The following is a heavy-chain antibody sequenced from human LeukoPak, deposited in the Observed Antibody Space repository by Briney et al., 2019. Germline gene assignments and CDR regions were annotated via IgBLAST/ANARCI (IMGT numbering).Heavy chain of an antibody. Sequence: PSETLSLTCAVYGGSFSGYYWSWIRQPPGKGLEWIGEINHSGSTNYNPSLKSRVTISVDTSKNQFSLKLSSVTAADTAVYYCARVAWFAWYYDSSGYFDYWGQGTLVTVSS. CDR2: INHSGST. CDR1: GGSFSGYY. V-gene: IGHV4-34*01. J-gene: IGHJ4*02. D-gene: IGHD3-22*01. CDR3: ARVAWFAWYYDSSGYFDY.